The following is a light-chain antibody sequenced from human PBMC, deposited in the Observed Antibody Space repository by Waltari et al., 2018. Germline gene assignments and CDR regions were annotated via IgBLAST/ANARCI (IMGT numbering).Light chain of an antibody. CDR3: HVWHPHVDPGV. CDR2: YDR. Sequence: SYVVTQPPSVSVAPGETATITCGGDNIGTYSVHWYQQKAGQAPGLVIFYDRDRPPGIADRFAGSNSGNTATLTISRVEAGDEARYYCHVWHPHVDPGVFGTGTEVTVL. CDR1: NIGTYS. V-gene: IGLV3-21*04. J-gene: IGLJ1*01.